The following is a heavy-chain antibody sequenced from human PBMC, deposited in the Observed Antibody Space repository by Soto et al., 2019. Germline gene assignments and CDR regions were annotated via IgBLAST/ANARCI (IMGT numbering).Heavy chain of an antibody. J-gene: IGHJ6*02. D-gene: IGHD6-6*01. V-gene: IGHV1-58*01. CDR1: GFTFTSSA. Sequence: VKVSCKASGFTFTSSAVQWVRQARGQRLEWIGWIVVGSGNTNYAQKFQERVTITRDMSTSTAYMELSSLRSEDTAVYCCAAGVPGYGMDVWGQGTTVTVSS. CDR2: IVVGSGNT. CDR3: AAGVPGYGMDV.